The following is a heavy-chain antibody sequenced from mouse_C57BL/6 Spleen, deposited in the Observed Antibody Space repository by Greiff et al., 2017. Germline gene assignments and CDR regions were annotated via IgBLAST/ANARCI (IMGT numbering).Heavy chain of an antibody. CDR1: GFSLTSYA. CDR3: ARNSANYDYAMDY. Sequence: VQRVESGPGLVAPSQCLSITCNVSGFSLTSYAISWVHQPPGKGLEWLGVIWTGGGTNYNSALKSRLSISKDNSNSQVFLKMNRLQTDDTARYYCARNSANYDYAMDYWGQGTTVTVSS. J-gene: IGHJ4*01. V-gene: IGHV2-9-1*01. D-gene: IGHD2-1*01. CDR2: IWTGGGT.